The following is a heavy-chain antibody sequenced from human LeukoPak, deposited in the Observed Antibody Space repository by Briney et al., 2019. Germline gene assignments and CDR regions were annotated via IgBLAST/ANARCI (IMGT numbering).Heavy chain of an antibody. J-gene: IGHJ4*02. Sequence: SETLSLTCAVSGGSISSSNWWSWVRQPPGKGLEWIGEIYHSGSTYYNPSLKSRVTISVDTSKNQFSLKLSSVTAADTAVYYCARLVRSPRYYFDYWGQGTLVTVSS. CDR2: IYHSGST. D-gene: IGHD3-10*01. V-gene: IGHV4-4*02. CDR1: GGSISSSNW. CDR3: ARLVRSPRYYFDY.